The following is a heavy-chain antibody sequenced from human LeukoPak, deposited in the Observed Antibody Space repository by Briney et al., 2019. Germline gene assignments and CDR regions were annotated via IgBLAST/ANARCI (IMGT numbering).Heavy chain of an antibody. CDR3: AKDRGSSTNWGDPFDI. Sequence: GGSLRLSCAASGFTFSSYAMSWVRQAPGKGLEWVSAISGSGGSTYYADSVKGRFTISRDNSKNTLYLQMNSLRAEDTALYYCAKDRGSSTNWGDPFDIWGQGTMVTVSS. CDR2: ISGSGGST. D-gene: IGHD7-27*01. CDR1: GFTFSSYA. V-gene: IGHV3-23*01. J-gene: IGHJ3*02.